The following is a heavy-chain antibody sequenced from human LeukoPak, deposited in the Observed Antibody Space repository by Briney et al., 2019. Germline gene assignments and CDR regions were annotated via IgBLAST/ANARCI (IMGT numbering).Heavy chain of an antibody. V-gene: IGHV4-39*07. CDR2: IYYSGST. CDR3: ARDIKTTTVTTTHNWFDP. J-gene: IGHJ5*02. D-gene: IGHD4-17*01. CDR1: GGSISSSSYY. Sequence: SETLSLTCTVSGGSISSSSYYWGWIRQPPGKGLEWIGSIYYSGSTYYNPSLKSRVTISVDTSKNQFSLKLSSVTAADTAVYYCARDIKTTTVTTTHNWFDPWGQGTLVTVSS.